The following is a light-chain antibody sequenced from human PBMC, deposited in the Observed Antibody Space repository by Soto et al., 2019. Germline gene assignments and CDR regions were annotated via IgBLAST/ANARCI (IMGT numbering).Light chain of an antibody. CDR1: QNLLHKNGYNY. V-gene: IGKV2-28*01. CDR2: LGS. J-gene: IGKJ4*01. Sequence: EIVLTQSPLSLPVTPGEPAAISCRSSQNLLHKNGYNYLNWYLQKPGQAPQLLIYLGSNRASGVPDRFSGSGSGTDFTLTINRVEAEDVGLYFCAQGLATPFTFGGGTKVDIK. CDR3: AQGLATPFT.